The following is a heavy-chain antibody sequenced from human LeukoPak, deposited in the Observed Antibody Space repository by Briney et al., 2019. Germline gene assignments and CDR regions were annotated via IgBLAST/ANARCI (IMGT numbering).Heavy chain of an antibody. V-gene: IGHV1-18*01. CDR3: ARGPGCSSTSCPDYYYYYGMDV. D-gene: IGHD2-2*01. J-gene: IGHJ6*02. CDR2: ISAYNGNT. Sequence: SVKVSCKASGYTFTSYGISWVRQAPGQGLEWMGWISAYNGNTNYAQKLQGRVTMTTDTSTSTAYMELRSLRSDDTAVYYCARGPGCSSTSCPDYYYYYGMDVWGQGTTVTVSS. CDR1: GYTFTSYG.